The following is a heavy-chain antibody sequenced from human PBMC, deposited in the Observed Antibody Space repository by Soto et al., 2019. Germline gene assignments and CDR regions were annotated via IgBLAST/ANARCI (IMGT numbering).Heavy chain of an antibody. V-gene: IGHV4-59*01. CDR1: RDSISAYY. D-gene: IGHD1-26*01. CDR2: VYDTATT. Sequence: SETLSLTCPVSRDSISAYYWSWIRQPPGKGLEWIGYVYDTATTNYNPSLRSRVTISADTSKNQFSLRLSSVTAADTAVYYCASAECSGTAVVYWGPVTLFTVYS. J-gene: IGHJ4*01. CDR3: ASAECSGTAVVY.